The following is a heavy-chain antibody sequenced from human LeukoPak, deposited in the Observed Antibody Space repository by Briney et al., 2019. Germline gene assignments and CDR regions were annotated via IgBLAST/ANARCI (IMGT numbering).Heavy chain of an antibody. Sequence: GGSLRLSCAASGFTFSGYDMIWVRQAPGQGLEWLSYISSSGDRTLYYAGSVKGRFTVSRDNARNSLFLQMNALTTEDTAIYYCARESDGGGYRFDYWGQGALVTVSS. CDR1: GFTFSGYD. CDR2: ISSSGDRTL. CDR3: ARESDGGGYRFDY. J-gene: IGHJ4*02. D-gene: IGHD3-22*01. V-gene: IGHV3-48*03.